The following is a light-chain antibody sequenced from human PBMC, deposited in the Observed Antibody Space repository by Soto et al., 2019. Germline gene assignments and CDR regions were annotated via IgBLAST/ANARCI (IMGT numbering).Light chain of an antibody. CDR3: QQYDNLPIT. Sequence: DIQRTQSPSSLSASLGDRVTITCRASQSISSYLNWYQQKPGKAPKLLIYDASNLETGVPSRCSGSGSGTDVTFTSSSLQPEDIATYYCQQYDNLPITFGQGTRLEI. V-gene: IGKV1-33*01. J-gene: IGKJ5*01. CDR1: QSISSY. CDR2: DAS.